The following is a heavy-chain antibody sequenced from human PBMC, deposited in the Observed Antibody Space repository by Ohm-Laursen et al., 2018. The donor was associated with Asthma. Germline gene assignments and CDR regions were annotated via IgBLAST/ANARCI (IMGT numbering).Heavy chain of an antibody. Sequence: SLRLSCSASGFPFSSYSMNWVRQAPGKGLEWVSTISRSSSYIYYADSVKGRFTISRDNAKNSLYLQMNSLRAEDTAVYYCARDEGDYAFDYWGQGTLVTVSS. CDR3: ARDEGDYAFDY. V-gene: IGHV3-21*01. CDR2: ISRSSSYI. CDR1: GFPFSSYS. D-gene: IGHD4-17*01. J-gene: IGHJ4*02.